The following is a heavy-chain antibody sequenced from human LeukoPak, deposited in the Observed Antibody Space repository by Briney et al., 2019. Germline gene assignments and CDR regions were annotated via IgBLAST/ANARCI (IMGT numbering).Heavy chain of an antibody. D-gene: IGHD1-26*01. J-gene: IGHJ4*02. V-gene: IGHV3-48*01. CDR1: GFTFSSYS. Sequence: GGSLRLSCAASGFTFSSYSMNWVRQAPGKGLEWVSYISSSSSTIYYAESVEGRFTISRDNAKNSLYLQMNSLRAEDTAVYYCAKMYGGTYIGNWGQGTLVTVSA. CDR3: AKMYGGTYIGN. CDR2: ISSSSSTI.